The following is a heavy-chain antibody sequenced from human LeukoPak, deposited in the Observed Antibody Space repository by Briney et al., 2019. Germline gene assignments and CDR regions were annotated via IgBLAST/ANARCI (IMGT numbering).Heavy chain of an antibody. CDR1: GGSITTTGNH. CDR2: IYYSGKT. D-gene: IGHD5-12*01. V-gene: IGHV4-39*01. J-gene: IGHJ6*04. CDR3: ARHVNPVATPRFSDA. Sequence: PSETLSPTCTVYGGSITTTGNHWGWIRQPPGKGLEWIGSIYYSGKTYYNPSLKSRVTISIDTSKNQFSLKLCSVTAADTAVYYCARHVNPVATPRFSDAWGEGSSLTVSS.